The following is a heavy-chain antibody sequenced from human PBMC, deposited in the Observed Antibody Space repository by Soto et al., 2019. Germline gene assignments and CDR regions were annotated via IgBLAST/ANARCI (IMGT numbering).Heavy chain of an antibody. D-gene: IGHD1-26*01. CDR3: ARGGGGTYWVDY. CDR2: ISAYNGNT. Sequence: QVQLVQSGAEVKEPGASVKDSCKASGYTFTNYGITWVRQAPGQGLEWMGWISAYNGNTKYAQKLKGRVTMTTETSTTTGYMELRSLRSADTAVYYCARGGGGTYWVDYWGQGTLVTVSS. CDR1: GYTFTNYG. V-gene: IGHV1-18*01. J-gene: IGHJ4*02.